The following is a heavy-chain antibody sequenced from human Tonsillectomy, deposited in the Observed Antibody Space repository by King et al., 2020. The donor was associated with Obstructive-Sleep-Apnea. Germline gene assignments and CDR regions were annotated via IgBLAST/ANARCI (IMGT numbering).Heavy chain of an antibody. CDR2: IYYSGST. Sequence: QLQESGPGLVKPSQTLSLTCTVSGGSISSGDYYWGWIRQPPGKGLEWIGYIYYSGSTYYNPSLKSPVTISVDTSKNQFSLKLSSVTAADTAVYYCARVDVGSGSYYKGWYVELWGRGTLVTVSS. CDR1: GGSISSGDYY. V-gene: IGHV4-30-4*01. D-gene: IGHD3-10*01. J-gene: IGHJ2*01. CDR3: ARVDVGSGSYYKGWYVEL.